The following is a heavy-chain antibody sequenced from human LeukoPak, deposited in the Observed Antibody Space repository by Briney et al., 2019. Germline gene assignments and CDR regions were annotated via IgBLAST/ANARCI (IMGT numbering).Heavy chain of an antibody. J-gene: IGHJ4*02. Sequence: SQTLSLTCTVSGGSISSCGYYWSWIRQHPGKGLEWIGYIYYSGSTCYNPSLKSRVTISVDTSKNQFSLKLSSVTAADTAVYYCARSATVVPAAPYFDYWGQGTLVTVSS. CDR1: GGSISSCGYY. CDR3: ARSATVVPAAPYFDY. V-gene: IGHV4-31*03. CDR2: IYYSGST. D-gene: IGHD2-2*01.